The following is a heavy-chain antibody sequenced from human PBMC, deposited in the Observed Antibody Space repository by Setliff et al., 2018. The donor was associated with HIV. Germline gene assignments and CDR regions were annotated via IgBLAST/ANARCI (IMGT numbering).Heavy chain of an antibody. CDR1: GDSISSGSYY. Sequence: SETLYLTCSVSGDSISSGSYYWSWIRLPAGKGLEWIGQIHTTGSTNYNPSLKSRVTISMDTSKNQFSLKLKSVTAADTAVYYCARWRPPYGFWEEDYWGQGTLVTVSS. CDR2: IHTTGST. D-gene: IGHD3-10*01. CDR3: ARWRPPYGFWEEDY. J-gene: IGHJ4*02. V-gene: IGHV4-61*09.